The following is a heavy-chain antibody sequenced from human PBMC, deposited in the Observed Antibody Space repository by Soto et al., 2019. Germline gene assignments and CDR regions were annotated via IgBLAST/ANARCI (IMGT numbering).Heavy chain of an antibody. CDR1: GFTFSSYG. CDR2: ISYDGSNK. J-gene: IGHJ4*02. CDR3: AKDQTTLLWFGELSY. D-gene: IGHD3-10*01. V-gene: IGHV3-30*18. Sequence: GGSLRLSCAASGFTFSSYGMHWVRQAPGKGLEWVAVISYDGSNKYYADSVKGRFTISRDNSKNTLYLQMNSLRAEDTAVYYCAKDQTTLLWFGELSYWGQGTLVTVSS.